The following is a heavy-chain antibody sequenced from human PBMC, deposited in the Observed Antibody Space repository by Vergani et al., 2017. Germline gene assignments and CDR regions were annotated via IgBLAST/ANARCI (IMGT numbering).Heavy chain of an antibody. Sequence: EVQLLESGGGLVQPGGSLRLSCAASGFTFSSYAMSWVRQAPGKGLEWVSAISGSGGSTYYADSVKGRFTISRDNSKNTLYLQMNSLRAADTAVYYCARDDSFVMGYDLSPVFDYWGQGTLVTVSS. CDR1: GFTFSSYA. V-gene: IGHV3-23*01. J-gene: IGHJ4*02. CDR3: ARDDSFVMGYDLSPVFDY. D-gene: IGHD5-12*01. CDR2: ISGSGGST.